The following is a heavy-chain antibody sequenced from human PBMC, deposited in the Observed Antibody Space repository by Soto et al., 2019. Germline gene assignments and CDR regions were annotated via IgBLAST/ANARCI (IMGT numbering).Heavy chain of an antibody. CDR1: GDSFTTYW. CDR3: ARHEQFYYYYYGMDV. Sequence: PXESLSISCKASGDSFTTYWIAWVRQMPGKGLEWMGIINPGDSDIRYSPSFQGQVTISADNSISTAYLQWSSLKASDTAMYYCARHEQFYYYYYGMDVWGQGTAVTVSS. CDR2: INPGDSDI. D-gene: IGHD4-4*01. V-gene: IGHV5-51*01. J-gene: IGHJ6*02.